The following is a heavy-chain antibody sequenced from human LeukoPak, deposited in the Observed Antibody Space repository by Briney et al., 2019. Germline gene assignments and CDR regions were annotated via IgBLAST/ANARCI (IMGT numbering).Heavy chain of an antibody. D-gene: IGHD3-22*01. CDR1: GGSISSSNW. Sequence: SETLSLTCAVSGGSISSSNWWSWVRQPPGKGLELIGEIYHSGSTNYNPSLKSRVTISVDKSKNQFSLQLNSVTPEDTAVYYCARASNHYYDSTSPFLDFDYWGQGTLVTVSS. CDR3: ARASNHYYDSTSPFLDFDY. V-gene: IGHV4-4*02. J-gene: IGHJ4*02. CDR2: IYHSGST.